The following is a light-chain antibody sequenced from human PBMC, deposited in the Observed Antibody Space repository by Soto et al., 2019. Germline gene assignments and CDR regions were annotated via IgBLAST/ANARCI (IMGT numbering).Light chain of an antibody. J-gene: IGLJ1*01. CDR2: QGS. CDR1: SSDVGKYNL. CDR3: CAYATSYTYV. V-gene: IGLV2-23*01. Sequence: QSVLTQPPSASGSPGQSITISCTGTSSDVGKYNLVSWYQQHPGKAPKVMILQGSKRPSGVSNRFSGSKFGNTASLTISGLQAEDEADYYCCAYATSYTYVFGTGTKVTVL.